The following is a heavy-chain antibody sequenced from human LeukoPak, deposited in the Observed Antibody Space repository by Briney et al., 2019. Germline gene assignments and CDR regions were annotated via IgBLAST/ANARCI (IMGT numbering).Heavy chain of an antibody. J-gene: IGHJ4*02. CDR3: ARVGRDYVWGSYRRNHLDY. V-gene: IGHV4-34*01. D-gene: IGHD3-16*02. CDR1: GGSFSGYY. CDR2: INHSGST. Sequence: PSETLSLTCAVYGGSFSGYYWSWIRQPPGKGLEWIGEINHSGSTNYNPSLKSRVTISVDTSKNRFSLKLSSVTAADTAVYYCARVGRDYVWGSYRRNHLDYWGQGTLVTVSS.